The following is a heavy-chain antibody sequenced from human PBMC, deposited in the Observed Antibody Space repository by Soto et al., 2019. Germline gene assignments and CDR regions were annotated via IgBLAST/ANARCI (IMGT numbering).Heavy chain of an antibody. CDR1: GFTFSSYA. CDR2: ISYDGSNK. Sequence: QVQLVESGGGVVQPGRSLRLSCAASGFTFSSYAMHWVRQAPGKGLEGVAVISYDGSNKYYADSVKGRFTISRDNSKNTLYLQMNSLRAEDTAVYYCAREMVCCYSDYYYGMDVWGQGTTVTVSS. D-gene: IGHD2-15*01. J-gene: IGHJ6*02. CDR3: AREMVCCYSDYYYGMDV. V-gene: IGHV3-30-3*01.